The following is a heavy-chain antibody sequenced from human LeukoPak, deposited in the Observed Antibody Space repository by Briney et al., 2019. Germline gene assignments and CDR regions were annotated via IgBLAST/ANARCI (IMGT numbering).Heavy chain of an antibody. Sequence: GGSLRLSCAASGFTFSDYYMSWIRQAPGKGLEWVSYISSSSTYTNYADSVKGRFTISRDNAKNSVYLQMNSLRAEDTAVYYCARDTKAFDPWGQGTLVTVSP. J-gene: IGHJ5*02. CDR1: GFTFSDYY. CDR2: ISSSSTYT. D-gene: IGHD3-3*01. CDR3: ARDTKAFDP. V-gene: IGHV3-11*06.